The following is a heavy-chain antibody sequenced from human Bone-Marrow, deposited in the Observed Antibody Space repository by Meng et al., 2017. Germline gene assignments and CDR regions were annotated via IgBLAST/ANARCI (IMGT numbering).Heavy chain of an antibody. V-gene: IGHV3-9*01. CDR3: AKDRVKTSSGYYCFDL. D-gene: IGHD1-26*01. Sequence: SLKISCAASGFTFDDYAMHWVRQAPGKGLEWVSGISWNSGSIVYADSVKGRFTISRDNAKNTLYLQMNSLRTEDTAMYYCAKDRVKTSSGYYCFDLWGRGTLVTVSS. J-gene: IGHJ2*01. CDR1: GFTFDDYA. CDR2: ISWNSGSI.